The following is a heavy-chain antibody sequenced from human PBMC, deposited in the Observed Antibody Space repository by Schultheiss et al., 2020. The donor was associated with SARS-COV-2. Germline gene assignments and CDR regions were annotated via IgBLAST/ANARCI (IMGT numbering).Heavy chain of an antibody. Sequence: GGSLRLSCAASGFTFSGYTMNWVRQAPGKGLEWVANIKQDGSEKYYVDSVKGRFTISRDNAKNSLYLQMNSLRAEDTAVYYCARAPPYCGGDCYSDWGQGTLVTVSS. J-gene: IGHJ4*02. CDR3: ARAPPYCGGDCYSD. CDR2: IKQDGSEK. D-gene: IGHD2-21*02. CDR1: GFTFSGYT. V-gene: IGHV3-7*01.